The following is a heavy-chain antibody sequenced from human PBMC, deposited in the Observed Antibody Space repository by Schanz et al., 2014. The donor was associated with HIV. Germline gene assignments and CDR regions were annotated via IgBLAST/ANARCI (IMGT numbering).Heavy chain of an antibody. J-gene: IGHJ4*02. CDR3: AREPPPGIAAADY. CDR2: ISAYNGNT. V-gene: IGHV1-18*01. D-gene: IGHD6-13*01. Sequence: QVQLVQSGAEVKKPGASVKVSCKASGYTFTSYGISWVRQAPGQGLEWMGWISAYNGNTNYAQKRQGRVTITTDTSTSTAYMEVRSLRFDDTAVYYCAREPPPGIAAADYWGQGTLVTVSS. CDR1: GYTFTSYG.